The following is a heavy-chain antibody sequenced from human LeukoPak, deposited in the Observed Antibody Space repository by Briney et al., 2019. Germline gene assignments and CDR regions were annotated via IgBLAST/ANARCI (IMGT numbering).Heavy chain of an antibody. Sequence: PGGSLRLSCAASGFTFSSYAMSWVRQAPGKGLEWVSAISGSGGSTYYADSVKGRFTISRDNSKNTLYLQMNSLRAEDTAVYYCAKDLTILGVVTPYGMVVWGQGATATVSS. CDR2: ISGSGGST. D-gene: IGHD3-3*01. CDR1: GFTFSSYA. V-gene: IGHV3-23*01. J-gene: IGHJ6*02. CDR3: AKDLTILGVVTPYGMVV.